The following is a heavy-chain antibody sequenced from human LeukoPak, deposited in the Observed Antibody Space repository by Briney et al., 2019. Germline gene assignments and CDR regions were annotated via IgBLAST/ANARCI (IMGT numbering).Heavy chain of an antibody. CDR2: ISSRGSSI. CDR1: DFTFSDYY. V-gene: IGHV3-11*01. J-gene: IGHJ4*02. Sequence: GGSLSLSCAAPDFTFSDYYMSWTRPAQGKGLEWVSYISSRGSSIYYADSRKGRFTISRDNPKNSLYLQMNSLRAEDTAVYYCASKYDIFTGFYYWGQGTLVTVSS. D-gene: IGHD3-9*01. CDR3: ASKYDIFTGFYY.